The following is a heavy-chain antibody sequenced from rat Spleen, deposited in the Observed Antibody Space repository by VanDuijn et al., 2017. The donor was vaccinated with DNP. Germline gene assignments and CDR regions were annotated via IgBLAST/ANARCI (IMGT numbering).Heavy chain of an antibody. J-gene: IGHJ4*01. Sequence: EVQLVESGGGLVQPGRSMKLSCAASGFTFSDYSMAWVLQAPAKGLEWVASISTSGEYTHYRDSVKDRFTISRDNAKNSQYLQMDSLRSEDTATYYCARAGSRYAMDVWGQGTSVTVSS. CDR2: ISTSGEYT. D-gene: IGHD1-4*01. V-gene: IGHV5S13*01. CDR3: ARAGSRYAMDV. CDR1: GFTFSDYS.